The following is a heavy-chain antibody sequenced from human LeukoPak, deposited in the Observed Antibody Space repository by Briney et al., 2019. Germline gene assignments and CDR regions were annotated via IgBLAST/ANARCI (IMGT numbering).Heavy chain of an antibody. J-gene: IGHJ4*02. CDR1: GFTFSSNY. Sequence: GGSLRLSCAASGFTFSSNYMSWVCQAPGKGLEWVSVIYSGGSTYYADSVKGRFTISRDNSKNTLYLQMNSLRAEDTAVYYCGYSSGWYNFDYWGQGTLVTVSS. CDR3: GYSSGWYNFDY. D-gene: IGHD6-19*01. CDR2: IYSGGST. V-gene: IGHV3-53*01.